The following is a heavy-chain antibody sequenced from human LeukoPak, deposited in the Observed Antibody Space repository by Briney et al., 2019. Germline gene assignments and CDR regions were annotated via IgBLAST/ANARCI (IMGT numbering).Heavy chain of an antibody. D-gene: IGHD6-19*01. CDR1: GGSFSDYY. J-gene: IGHJ6*02. V-gene: IGHV4-59*01. Sequence: SETLSLTCAVYGGSFSDYYWSWIRQPPGRDLEWLGYIYYSGTTNYNPSLKGRVTISVDTSKNQFSLTLRSVTAADTAVYYCARDRSVAVGGEGHYFYGMDVWGQGTTVTVSS. CDR3: ARDRSVAVGGEGHYFYGMDV. CDR2: IYYSGTT.